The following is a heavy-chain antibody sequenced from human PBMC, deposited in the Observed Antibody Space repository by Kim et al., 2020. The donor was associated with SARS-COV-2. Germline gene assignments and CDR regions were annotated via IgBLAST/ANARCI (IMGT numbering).Heavy chain of an antibody. V-gene: IGHV3-43*01. CDR2: ISWDGGST. Sequence: GGSLRLSCAASGFTFDDYTMHWVRQAPGKGLEWVSLISWDGGSTYYADSVKDRFTISSDNSKNYLYLQMNSLRTEDTALYDCAQDIYGRGSGWYGAFDIWGQGTMVTVPS. D-gene: IGHD6-19*01. CDR3: AQDIYGRGSGWYGAFDI. CDR1: GFTFDDYT. J-gene: IGHJ3*02.